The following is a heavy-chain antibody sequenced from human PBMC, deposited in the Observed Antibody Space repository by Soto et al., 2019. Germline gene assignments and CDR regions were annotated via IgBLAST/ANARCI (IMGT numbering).Heavy chain of an antibody. CDR3: ASLVATGY. CDR1: GFTFSSYS. D-gene: IGHD5-12*01. J-gene: IGHJ4*02. Sequence: PGGALRLSGTSSGFTFSSYSMNWVRQAPGKGLEWVSSISSSSSYIYYADSVKGRFTISRDNAKNSLYLQMNSLRAEDTAVYYCASLVATGYWGQGTLVTVSS. V-gene: IGHV3-21*01. CDR2: ISSSSSYI.